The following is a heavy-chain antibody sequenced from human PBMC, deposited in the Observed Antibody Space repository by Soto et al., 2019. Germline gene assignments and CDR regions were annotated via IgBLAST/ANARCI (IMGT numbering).Heavy chain of an antibody. D-gene: IGHD3-10*01. CDR2: IIPIFGTA. CDR3: ARDTRLLWFGELGGNWFDP. V-gene: IGHV1-69*13. Sequence: GASVKVSCKASGGTFSSNAISWVRQAPGQGLEWMGGIIPIFGTANYAQKFQGRVTITADESTSTAYMELSSLRSEDTAVYYCARDTRLLWFGELGGNWFDPWGQGTLVTVSS. CDR1: GGTFSSNA. J-gene: IGHJ5*02.